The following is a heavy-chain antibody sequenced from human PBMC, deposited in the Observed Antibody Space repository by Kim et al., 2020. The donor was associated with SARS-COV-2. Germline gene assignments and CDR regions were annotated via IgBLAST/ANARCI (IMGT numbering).Heavy chain of an antibody. CDR1: GFTFSNAW. CDR2: IKSKTDGGTT. Sequence: GGSLRLSCAASGFTFSNAWMSWVRQAPGKGLEWVGRIKSKTDGGTTDYAAPVKGRFTISRDDSKNTLYLQMNSLKTEDTAVYYCTTDIYYDILTGYYYYYYGMDVWGQGTTVTVSS. J-gene: IGHJ6*02. D-gene: IGHD3-9*01. V-gene: IGHV3-15*01. CDR3: TTDIYYDILTGYYYYYYGMDV.